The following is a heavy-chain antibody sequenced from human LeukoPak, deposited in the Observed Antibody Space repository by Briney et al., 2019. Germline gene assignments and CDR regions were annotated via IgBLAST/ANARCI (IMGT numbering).Heavy chain of an antibody. D-gene: IGHD4-23*01. CDR1: GFTFDDYA. CDR2: ISWNSGSI. V-gene: IGHV3-9*01. CDR3: AKATTVVTHYFDY. Sequence: GGSLRLSCAASGFTFDDYAMHWVRQAPGKGLEWVSGISWNSGSIGYADSVKGRFTISRDNAKNSLYLQMNSLRAEDTAVYYCAKATTVVTHYFDYWGQGTLVTVSS. J-gene: IGHJ4*02.